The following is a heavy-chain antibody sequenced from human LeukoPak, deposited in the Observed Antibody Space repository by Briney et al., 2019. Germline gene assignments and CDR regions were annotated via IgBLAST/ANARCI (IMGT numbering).Heavy chain of an antibody. CDR2: IYYSGST. Sequence: PSETLSLTCAVYGGSFSGYYWSWIRQPPGKGLEWIGYIYYSGSTNYNPSLKSRVTISVDTSKNQFSLKLSSVTAADTAVYYCAGSPWLVHGYWYFDLWGRGTLVTVSS. D-gene: IGHD6-19*01. J-gene: IGHJ2*01. V-gene: IGHV4-59*08. CDR3: AGSPWLVHGYWYFDL. CDR1: GGSFSGYY.